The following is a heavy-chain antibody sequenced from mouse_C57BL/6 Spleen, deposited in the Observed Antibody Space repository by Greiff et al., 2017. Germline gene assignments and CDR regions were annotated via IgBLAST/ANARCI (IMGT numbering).Heavy chain of an antibody. CDR3: AREEYEYDPLDD. CDR1: GYTFTSYW. V-gene: IGHV1-55*01. D-gene: IGHD2-4*01. CDR2: IYPGSGST. Sequence: QVQLQQSGAELVKPGASVKMSCKASGYTFTSYWITWVKQRPGQGLEWIGDIYPGSGSTNYNEKFKSKATLTVDTSSSTAYMQLSSLTSEDSAVYDCAREEYEYDPLDDWGQGTTLTVSS. J-gene: IGHJ2*01.